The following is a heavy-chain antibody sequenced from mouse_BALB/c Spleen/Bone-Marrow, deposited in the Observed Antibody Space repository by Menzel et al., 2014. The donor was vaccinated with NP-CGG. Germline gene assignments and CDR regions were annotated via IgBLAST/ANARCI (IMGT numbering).Heavy chain of an antibody. CDR2: IDPSDSET. CDR1: GYTFTSYW. Sequence: LVESGAELVRPGTPVKLSCKASGYTFTSYWMNWVKQRPGRGLEWIGRIDPSDSETHYNQKFKDKATLTVDKSSSTAYIQLSSLTSEDSAVYYCARWGAYFDYWGQGTTLTASS. CDR3: ARWGAYFDY. J-gene: IGHJ2*01. V-gene: IGHV1-61*01.